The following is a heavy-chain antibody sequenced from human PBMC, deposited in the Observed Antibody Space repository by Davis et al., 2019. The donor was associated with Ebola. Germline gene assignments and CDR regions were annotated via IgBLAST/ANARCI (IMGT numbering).Heavy chain of an antibody. D-gene: IGHD5-18*01. Sequence: PGGSLRLSCGASGFTFSSYGMSWDRQAPGKGLEWVSTISGSGDSTYYADSVKGRFTIARDKSKNTLYLQMNSLRAEDTAVYYCATTRAGYSYASGGSFDYWGQGTLVTVSS. CDR2: ISGSGDST. V-gene: IGHV3-23*01. CDR1: GFTFSSYG. CDR3: ATTRAGYSYASGGSFDY. J-gene: IGHJ4*02.